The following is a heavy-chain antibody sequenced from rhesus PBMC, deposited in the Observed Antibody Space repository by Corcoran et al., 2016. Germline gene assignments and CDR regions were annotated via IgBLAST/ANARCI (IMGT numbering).Heavy chain of an antibody. Sequence: QVQLVQSGAEIKQPGASAKLSCKASGYTFTSYYMHWVRQAPEQVHEWIGRISPYNGNKGYAQNFQGRVTITTDTSTSTGYMELSSLRSEDTAVYYCTRGIAAATGTFDYWGQGVLVTVSS. CDR2: ISPYNGNK. J-gene: IGHJ4*01. D-gene: IGHD6-43*01. CDR3: TRGIAAATGTFDY. V-gene: IGHV1-1*01. CDR1: GYTFTSYY.